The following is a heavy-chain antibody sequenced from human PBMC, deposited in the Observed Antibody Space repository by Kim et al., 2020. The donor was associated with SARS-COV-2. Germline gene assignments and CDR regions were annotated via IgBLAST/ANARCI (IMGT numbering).Heavy chain of an antibody. CDR2: ISYDGTIQ. Sequence: GGSLRLSCADSGLTFRNYGMHWVRQAPGKGLEWVADISYDGTIQNYGDSVEGRFTISRDNSKNTLYPQMNSLRVEDTAVYYCAKGPIAVVPGGKMWLDPWGQGTLVTVSS. V-gene: IGHV3-30*18. CDR3: AKGPIAVVPGGKMWLDP. D-gene: IGHD2-2*01. J-gene: IGHJ5*02. CDR1: GLTFRNYG.